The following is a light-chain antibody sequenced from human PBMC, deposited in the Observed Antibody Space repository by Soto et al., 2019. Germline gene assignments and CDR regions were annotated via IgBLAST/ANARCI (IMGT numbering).Light chain of an antibody. CDR3: SSYTSTSTRV. CDR1: SSDVGGYNY. CDR2: EVS. V-gene: IGLV2-14*01. Sequence: QSALTQPAFVSGSTGQSITISCTGTSSDVGGYNYVSWYQHPPGKAPKLMISEVSNRPSGVSNRFSGSKSGNTASLTISGLQAEDEADYYCSSYTSTSTRVFGTGTQLTVL. J-gene: IGLJ7*01.